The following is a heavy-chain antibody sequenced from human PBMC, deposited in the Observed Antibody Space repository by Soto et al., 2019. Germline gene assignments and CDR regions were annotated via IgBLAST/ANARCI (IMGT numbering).Heavy chain of an antibody. J-gene: IGHJ3*01. Sequence: QVQLVQSGAEVRKPGASVNISCRASGFSFSDNLINWVRQAPGQSLEWMGWINPDHGNTRYSQTFQGRVTISRHSSASIAYVEVSDLTSEDTAVYYCARDILSVGPRANEAFDVWGQGTMVTVSS. CDR2: INPDHGNT. V-gene: IGHV1-3*01. CDR1: GFSFSDNL. CDR3: ARDILSVGPRANEAFDV. D-gene: IGHD2-8*02.